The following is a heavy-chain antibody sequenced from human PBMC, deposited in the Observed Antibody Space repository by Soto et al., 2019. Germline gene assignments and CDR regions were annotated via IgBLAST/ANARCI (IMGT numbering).Heavy chain of an antibody. CDR3: ARESGYLNWFDP. Sequence: ETLSLTCAVYGGSFSGYYWNWLRQPPGKGLEWVSYISSSSSTIYYADSVKGRFTISRDNAKNSLYLQMNSLRAEDTAVYYCARESGYLNWFDPWGQGTLVTVSS. D-gene: IGHD1-1*01. V-gene: IGHV3-48*01. CDR2: ISSSSSTI. CDR1: GGSFSGYY. J-gene: IGHJ5*02.